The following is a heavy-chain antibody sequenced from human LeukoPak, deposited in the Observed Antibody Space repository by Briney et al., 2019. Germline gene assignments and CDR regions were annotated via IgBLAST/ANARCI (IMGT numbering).Heavy chain of an antibody. J-gene: IGHJ6*03. Sequence: PSETLSLTCAVSGGSISSSTYFWGWIRQPPGKGLEWIGSIYYSGSTYYNPSLKSRITISVDTSKNHFSLRLSSVTAADTAVYYCARQRAARLPYYYYYYMDVWGKGTTVTVSS. D-gene: IGHD6-6*01. CDR2: IYYSGST. CDR3: ARQRAARLPYYYYYYMDV. V-gene: IGHV4-39*01. CDR1: GGSISSSTYF.